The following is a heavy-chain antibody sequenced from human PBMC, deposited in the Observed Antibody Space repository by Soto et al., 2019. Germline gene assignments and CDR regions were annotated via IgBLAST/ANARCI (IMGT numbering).Heavy chain of an antibody. CDR2: ISSSSSYT. CDR1: GFTFSDYY. CDR3: ARDGITMVRGVIPYYYYGMDV. D-gene: IGHD3-10*01. V-gene: IGHV3-11*05. Sequence: QVQLVESGGGLVKPGGSLRLSCAASGFTFSDYYMSWIRQAPGKGLEWVSYISSSSSYTNYADSVKGRFTISRDNAKNSLDLQMNSLRAEDPAVYYCARDGITMVRGVIPYYYYGMDVWGQGTTVTVSS. J-gene: IGHJ6*02.